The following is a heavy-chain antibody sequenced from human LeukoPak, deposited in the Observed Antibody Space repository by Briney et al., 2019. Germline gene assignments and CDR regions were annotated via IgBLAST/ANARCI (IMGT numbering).Heavy chain of an antibody. D-gene: IGHD6-19*01. V-gene: IGHV3-30*02. CDR2: IRYDGSNK. Sequence: PGGSLRLSCAASGFTFSSYAMHWVRQAPGKELEWVAFIRYDGSNKYYADSVKGRFTISRDNSKNTLYLQMNSLRAEDTAVYYCAKRPKEQWRSSDYWGQGTLVTVSS. J-gene: IGHJ4*02. CDR1: GFTFSSYA. CDR3: AKRPKEQWRSSDY.